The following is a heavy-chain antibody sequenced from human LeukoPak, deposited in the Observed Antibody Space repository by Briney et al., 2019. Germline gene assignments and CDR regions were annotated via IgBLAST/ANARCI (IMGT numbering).Heavy chain of an antibody. CDR3: AREGGRYCSGGSCYFAFGDAFDI. D-gene: IGHD2-15*01. Sequence: PGGSLRLSCAASGFIFSSYWMRWVRQAPGKGVEWVANIKEDGSEQYYVDSVKGGFNIYRDNSKNTLYMQMKRQRAGDTAVYSCAREGGRYCSGGSCYFAFGDAFDIWGQGTMVTVSS. CDR1: GFIFSSYW. CDR2: IKEDGSEQ. J-gene: IGHJ3*02. V-gene: IGHV3-7*01.